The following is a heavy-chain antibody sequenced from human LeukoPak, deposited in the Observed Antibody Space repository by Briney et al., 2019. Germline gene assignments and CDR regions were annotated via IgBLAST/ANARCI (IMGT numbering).Heavy chain of an antibody. D-gene: IGHD3-9*01. J-gene: IGHJ4*02. CDR3: AKGSLTAHYTFEY. V-gene: IGHV3-23*01. CDR2: ISDSGANT. CDR1: GYTFSTYA. Sequence: GGSLRLSCATSGYTFSTYAMSWVRQAPGQGLEWISSISDSGANTYYADYVKGRITISRDKSKNTLNLQMNSLRAEDTAIYYCAKGSLTAHYTFEYWGQGTLVTVSS.